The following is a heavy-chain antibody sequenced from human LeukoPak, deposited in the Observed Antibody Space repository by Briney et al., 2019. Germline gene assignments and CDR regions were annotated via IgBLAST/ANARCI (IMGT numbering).Heavy chain of an antibody. CDR2: ISGVGGTT. V-gene: IGHV3-23*01. Sequence: GGSLRLSREASGFSFSSYATSGVREAPGRGWECGSGISGVGGTTYYAGSVKGRFTISRDISKNRLYLQMSSLRAGDTAVYYCARDLYADFWSGSVFDYWGRGTLVTVSS. CDR1: GFSFSSYA. CDR3: ARDLYADFWSGSVFDY. J-gene: IGHJ4*02. D-gene: IGHD3-3*01.